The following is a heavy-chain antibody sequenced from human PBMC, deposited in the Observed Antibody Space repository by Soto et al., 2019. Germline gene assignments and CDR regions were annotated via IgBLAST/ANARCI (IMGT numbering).Heavy chain of an antibody. J-gene: IGHJ4*02. CDR2: ISYDGSNK. D-gene: IGHD1-26*01. CDR1: GFTFSNYP. Sequence: QVQLVESGGGVVQPGRSLRLSCAASGFTFSNYPMHWVRQAQGKGLGWVAVISYDGSNKYYADSVKGRFTISRDDSKNTLYLQMNSLRPDDTALFYCARELGSVDDYWGQGTLVTVSS. CDR3: ARELGSVDDY. V-gene: IGHV3-30-3*01.